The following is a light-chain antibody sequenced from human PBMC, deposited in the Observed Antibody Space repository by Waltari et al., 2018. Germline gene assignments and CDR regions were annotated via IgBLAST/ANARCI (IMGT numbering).Light chain of an antibody. CDR1: SRDIGGSTF. CDR2: EVP. J-gene: IGLJ2*01. Sequence: QSALTQTPSASGSPGPSVTLPCPGTSRDIGGSTFFPWYQQHAGKAPKHTIHEVPKWPSWVPSRFSGSKSGNMASLTVSGLQAEDEADYYCSSYADTNTVVFGGGTKLTVL. V-gene: IGLV2-8*01. CDR3: SSYADTNTVV.